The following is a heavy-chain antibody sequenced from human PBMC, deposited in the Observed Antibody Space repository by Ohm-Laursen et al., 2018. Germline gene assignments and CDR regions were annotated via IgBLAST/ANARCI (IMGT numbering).Heavy chain of an antibody. V-gene: IGHV3-23*01. CDR3: AKNLLGRSDIVVVPAGSAMDV. J-gene: IGHJ6*02. D-gene: IGHD2-2*01. CDR2: ISGSGGNT. CDR1: GFTFNSYA. Sequence: SLRLSCSALGFTFNSYAMSWVRQAPGKGLAWVSVISGSGGNTDYADSVKGRFTISRDNSKNTLYLQVNSLRAEETAVYYCAKNLLGRSDIVVVPAGSAMDVWGQGTTITVSS.